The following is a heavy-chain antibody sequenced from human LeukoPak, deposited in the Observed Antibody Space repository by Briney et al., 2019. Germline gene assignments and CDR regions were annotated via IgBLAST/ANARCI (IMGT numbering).Heavy chain of an antibody. D-gene: IGHD2-15*01. J-gene: IGHJ3*02. CDR1: GFTFSNYY. Sequence: GGSLRLSCTTSGFTFSNYYMNWVRQAPGKGLEFVSSISSSSTYIYYADSVKGRFTISRDNSKNTLYLQMNSLRAEDTAVYYCARDPPKVANDAFDIWGQGTMVTVSS. V-gene: IGHV3-21*01. CDR2: ISSSSTYI. CDR3: ARDPPKVANDAFDI.